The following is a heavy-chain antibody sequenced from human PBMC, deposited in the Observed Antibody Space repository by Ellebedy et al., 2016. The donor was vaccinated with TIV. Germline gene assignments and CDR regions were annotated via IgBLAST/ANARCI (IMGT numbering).Heavy chain of an antibody. V-gene: IGHV3-23*01. CDR3: AKVIGGFYYYGMDV. CDR2: ISGSGGST. J-gene: IGHJ6*02. CDR1: GFTFSSYA. Sequence: GESLKISXAASGFTFSSYAISWVRQAPGKGLEWVSGISGSGGSTYYADSVKGRFTISRDNSKKTLYLQMNSLRAEDTAVYYCAKVIGGFYYYGMDVWGQGTTVTVSS. D-gene: IGHD3-10*01.